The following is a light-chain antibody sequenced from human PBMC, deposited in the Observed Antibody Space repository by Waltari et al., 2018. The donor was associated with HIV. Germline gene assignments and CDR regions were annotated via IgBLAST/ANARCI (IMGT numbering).Light chain of an antibody. CDR3: FSYAGNNYLL. Sequence: QSALTQPPSASGSPGQSVTISCAGPSSDIGLYNFVSWYQHHPGEAPKLMISEVSRRPSGVPDRFSGSKSGNTASLTVSGLQAEDEAAYYCFSYAGNNYLLFGGGTKLTVL. J-gene: IGLJ2*01. CDR1: SSDIGLYNF. V-gene: IGLV2-8*01. CDR2: EVS.